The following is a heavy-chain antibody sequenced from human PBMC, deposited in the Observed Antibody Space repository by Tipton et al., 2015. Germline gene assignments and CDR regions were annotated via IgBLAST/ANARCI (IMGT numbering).Heavy chain of an antibody. CDR3: ARVGSGWYFDY. D-gene: IGHD6-19*01. CDR2: SHTT. V-gene: IGHV3-69-1*01. CDR1: GFTFSDHY. Sequence: SLRLSCAASGFTFSDHYMDWVRQAPGKGLEWVGCSHTTEYASSVKGRFTISRDDSKNSLYLQMSSLKTEDTAVYYCARVGSGWYFDYWGQGTLVTVSS. J-gene: IGHJ4*02.